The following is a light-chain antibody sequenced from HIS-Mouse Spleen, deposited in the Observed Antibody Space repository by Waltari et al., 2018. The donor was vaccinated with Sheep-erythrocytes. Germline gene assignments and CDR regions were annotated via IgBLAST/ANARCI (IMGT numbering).Light chain of an antibody. V-gene: IGLV2-11*01. CDR2: DVS. J-gene: IGLJ1*01. CDR1: SSDVGGYNY. Sequence: QSALTQPRSVSGSPGQSVTISCPGTSSDVGGYNYVSWYQQHPGKAPKLMIYDVSKRPSGFPDRCSGSKSGNTASLTISGRQAEDEADYYCCSYAGSYNHVFATGTKVTVL. CDR3: CSYAGSYNHV.